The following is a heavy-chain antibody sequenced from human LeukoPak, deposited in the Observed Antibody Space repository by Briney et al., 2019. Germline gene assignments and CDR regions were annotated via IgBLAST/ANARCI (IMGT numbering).Heavy chain of an antibody. J-gene: IGHJ5*02. D-gene: IGHD2-15*01. CDR3: ARGVVAATFGWFDP. V-gene: IGHV4-34*01. Sequence: PSETLSLTCAVHGGSFSGYYWSWIRQPPGKGLEWIGEINHSGSTNYNPSLKSRVTISVDTSKNQFSLKLSSVTAADTAVYYCARGVVAATFGWFDPWGQGTLVTVSS. CDR1: GGSFSGYY. CDR2: INHSGST.